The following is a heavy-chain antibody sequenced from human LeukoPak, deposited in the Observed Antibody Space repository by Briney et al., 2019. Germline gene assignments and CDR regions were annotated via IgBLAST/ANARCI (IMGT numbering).Heavy chain of an antibody. V-gene: IGHV4-34*01. CDR3: ASSGWYSGY. D-gene: IGHD6-19*01. CDR2: INHSGST. CDR1: GGSFSGYY. Sequence: PSETLSLTCAVYGGSFSGYYWSWIRQPAGKGLEWIGGINHSGSTTYNPSLKSRVTISVDTSKNQFSLKLRTVTAADTAVYYCASSGWYSGYWGQGTLVTVSS. J-gene: IGHJ4*02.